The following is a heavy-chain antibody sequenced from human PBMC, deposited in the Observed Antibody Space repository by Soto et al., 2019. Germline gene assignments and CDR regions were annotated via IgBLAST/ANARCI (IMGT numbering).Heavy chain of an antibody. CDR2: IFPGDSDT. D-gene: IGHD3-10*01. V-gene: IGHV5-51*01. J-gene: IGHJ4*02. CDR3: ARLPGYGSGKYYIWWSDY. CDR1: GYSFTTYW. Sequence: GESLKISCKGSGYSFTTYWIGWVRQMPGKGLEWMGIIFPGDSDTRYIPSFQGQVTISADKSISTTYLQWSSLKASDTAIYYCARLPGYGSGKYYIWWSDYWGQGTLVTVSS.